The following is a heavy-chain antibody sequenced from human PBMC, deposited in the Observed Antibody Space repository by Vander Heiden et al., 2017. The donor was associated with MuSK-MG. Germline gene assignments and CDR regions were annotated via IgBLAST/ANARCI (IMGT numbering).Heavy chain of an antibody. V-gene: IGHV4-61*01. D-gene: IGHD3-22*01. CDR3: ARLVKDTDSFDI. CDR2: VHFSGSA. CDR1: DGSVMIDSYY. Sequence: QVQLQESGPGLVKPLETLSLTCSVSDGSVMIDSYYWSWMRQPPGKGLEWIGYVHFSGSATYNPSVKSRTTISVDKSKNQFSLKLTSVIAADTAIYFCARLVKDTDSFDIWGRGTRVTVSS. J-gene: IGHJ3*02.